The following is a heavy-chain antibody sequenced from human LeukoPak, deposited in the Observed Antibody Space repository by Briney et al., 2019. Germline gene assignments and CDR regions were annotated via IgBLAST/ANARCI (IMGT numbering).Heavy chain of an antibody. CDR2: ISAYNDNT. CDR3: ARDHIHTFDY. J-gene: IGHJ4*02. CDR1: GYTFTSYG. V-gene: IGHV1-18*01. Sequence: ASVKVSCKASGYTFTSYGISWVRQAPGQGLEWMGWISAYNDNTNYAQRLQGRVTMTRDTSTSTVYMELSSLRSEDTAVYYCARDHIHTFDYWGQGTLVTVSS.